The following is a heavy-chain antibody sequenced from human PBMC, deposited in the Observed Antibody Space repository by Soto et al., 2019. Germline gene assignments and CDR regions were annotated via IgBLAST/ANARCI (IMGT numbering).Heavy chain of an antibody. CDR1: GGSFSGYY. J-gene: IGHJ4*02. CDR3: ARYKITGLFDY. D-gene: IGHD2-8*02. V-gene: IGHV4-34*01. CDR2: INHSGST. Sequence: QVQLQQWGAGLLKPSETLSLTCAVYGGSFSGYYWTWIRQPPGTGLEWIGEINHSGSTNYSPSLKXXVTISVDTSKNQFSLKLTSVTAADTAVYYCARYKITGLFDYWGQGTLVTVSS.